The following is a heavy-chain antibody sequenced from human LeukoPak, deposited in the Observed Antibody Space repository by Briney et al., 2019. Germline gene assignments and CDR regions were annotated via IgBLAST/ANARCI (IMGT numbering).Heavy chain of an antibody. V-gene: IGHV1-69*05. CDR1: GGTFSSYA. CDR3: ARVSSSSWPEYFQH. CDR2: IIPIFGTA. D-gene: IGHD6-13*01. Sequence: ASVKVSCKASGGTFSSYAISWVRQAPGQGLEWMGGIIPIFGTANYAQKFQGRVTMTRNTSISTAYMELSSLRSEDTAVYYCARVSSSSWPEYFQHWGQGTLVTVSS. J-gene: IGHJ1*01.